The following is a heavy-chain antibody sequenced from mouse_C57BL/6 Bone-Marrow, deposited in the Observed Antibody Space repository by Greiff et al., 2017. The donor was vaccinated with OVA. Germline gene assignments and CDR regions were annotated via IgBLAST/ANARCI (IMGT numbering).Heavy chain of an antibody. Sequence: EVKLVESGGGLVQPGGSMKLSCVASGFTFSNYWMNWVRQSPEKGLEWVAQIRLKSDNYATHYAESVKGRFTISSDDSKSSVYLQMNNLRAEDTGIYYCTEDYGSSYALWGQGTLVTVSA. CDR2: IRLKSDNYAT. D-gene: IGHD1-1*01. CDR3: TEDYGSSYAL. V-gene: IGHV6-3*01. CDR1: GFTFSNYW. J-gene: IGHJ3*01.